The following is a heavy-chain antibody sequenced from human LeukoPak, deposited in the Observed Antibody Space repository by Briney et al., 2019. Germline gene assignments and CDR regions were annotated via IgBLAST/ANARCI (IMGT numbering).Heavy chain of an antibody. D-gene: IGHD1-26*01. J-gene: IGHJ4*02. CDR2: ISYSGRT. Sequence: SETLSLTCTVSGGSISSSNYYWGWIRQSPGKGLEWIGSISYSGRTHYNPSLKSRVSISADTSNNHFSLKLASVTAADTSVFYCARLVGVTDYFDYWGQGTLVTVSS. CDR3: ARLVGVTDYFDY. V-gene: IGHV4-39*02. CDR1: GGSISSSNYY.